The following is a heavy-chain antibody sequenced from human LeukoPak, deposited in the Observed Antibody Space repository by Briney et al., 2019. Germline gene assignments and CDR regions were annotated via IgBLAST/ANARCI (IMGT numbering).Heavy chain of an antibody. Sequence: SETLSLTCAVSGYPISSGYYWGWIRQPPGKGLEWIGSIYHSGSTYYNPSLKSRVTISVDTSKNQFSLKLSSVTAADTAMYYCARRPGILGYCSSTSCYNNWFDPWGQGTLVTVSS. CDR2: IYHSGST. CDR3: ARRPGILGYCSSTSCYNNWFDP. D-gene: IGHD2-2*02. J-gene: IGHJ5*02. V-gene: IGHV4-38-2*01. CDR1: GYPISSGYY.